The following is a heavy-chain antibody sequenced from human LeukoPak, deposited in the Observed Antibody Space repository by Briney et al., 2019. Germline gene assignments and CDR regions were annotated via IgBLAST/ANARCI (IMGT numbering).Heavy chain of an antibody. CDR3: AKDFSRGIVVSIY. CDR2: ISGSGGST. Sequence: PGGSLRLSCAASGFTFSNYWMSWVRQAPGKGLEGVSAISGSGGSTYYADSVKGRFTISRDNSKNTLYLQMNSLRAEDTAVYYCAKDFSRGIVVSIYWGQGTLVTVSS. CDR1: GFTFSNYW. D-gene: IGHD3-22*01. J-gene: IGHJ4*02. V-gene: IGHV3-23*01.